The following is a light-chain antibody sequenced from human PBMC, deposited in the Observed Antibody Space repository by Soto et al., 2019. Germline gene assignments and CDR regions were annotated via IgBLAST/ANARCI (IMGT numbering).Light chain of an antibody. Sequence: QSVLTQPPSVSGAPGQRVTISCTGSSSNIGADYDVSWYQQLPGAAPKVLIYLDSNRPSGVPDRFSGSKSGTSASLAITGLQAEDEADYYCSSYAGSNNWVFGGGTKLTVL. CDR3: SSYAGSNNWV. CDR1: SSNIGADYD. CDR2: LDS. J-gene: IGLJ3*02. V-gene: IGLV1-40*01.